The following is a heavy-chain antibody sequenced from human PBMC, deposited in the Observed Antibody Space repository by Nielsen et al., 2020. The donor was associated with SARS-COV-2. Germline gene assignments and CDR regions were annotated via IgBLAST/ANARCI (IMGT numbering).Heavy chain of an antibody. CDR1: GYTFTGYY. D-gene: IGHD4-11*01. CDR2: INPNSGGT. Sequence: VKVSCKASGYTFTGYYMHWVRQAPGQGLEWMGRINPNSGGTNYAQKFQGRVTMTRDTSISTAYMELSRLRSDDTAVYYCASQNYSNYGYYYYGMDVWGQGTTVTVSS. V-gene: IGHV1-2*06. J-gene: IGHJ6*02. CDR3: ASQNYSNYGYYYYGMDV.